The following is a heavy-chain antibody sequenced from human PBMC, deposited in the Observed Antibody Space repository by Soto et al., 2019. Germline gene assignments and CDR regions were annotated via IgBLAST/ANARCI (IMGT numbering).Heavy chain of an antibody. CDR3: AADLGRGYSSPGY. CDR1: GFTFTSSA. Sequence: SVKVSCKASGFTFTSSAVQWVRQARGQRLEWIGWIVVGSGNTNYAQKFQERVTITRDMSTSTAYMELSSLRSEDTAVYYCAADLGRGYSSPGYWGQGTLVTVSS. J-gene: IGHJ4*02. D-gene: IGHD4-4*01. CDR2: IVVGSGNT. V-gene: IGHV1-58*01.